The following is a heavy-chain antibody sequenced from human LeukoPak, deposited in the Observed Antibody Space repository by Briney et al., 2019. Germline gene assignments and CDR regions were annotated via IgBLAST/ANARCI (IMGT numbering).Heavy chain of an antibody. CDR3: ARVDDFGYSYGSAY. CDR1: GFTFSSYA. Sequence: GGSLRLSCAASGFTFSSYAMDWVRQAPGKGLEWVSSISSSSTYIYYADSMKGRFTISRDNAENSLFLQMNSLGAEDTAVYFCARVDDFGYSYGSAYWGQGTLVTVSS. V-gene: IGHV3-21*01. CDR2: ISSSSTYI. J-gene: IGHJ4*02. D-gene: IGHD5-18*01.